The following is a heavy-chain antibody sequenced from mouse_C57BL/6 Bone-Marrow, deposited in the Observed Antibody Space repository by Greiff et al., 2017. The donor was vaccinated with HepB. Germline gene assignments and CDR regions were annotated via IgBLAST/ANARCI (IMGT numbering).Heavy chain of an antibody. CDR3: ARSALTTVVAPDY. CDR1: GYSFSSYW. V-gene: IGHV1-80*01. J-gene: IGHJ2*01. CDR2: IYPGDGDT. D-gene: IGHD1-1*01. Sequence: VQLQQSGAELVKPGASVKISCKASGYSFSSYWMNWVKQRPGKGLEWIGQIYPGDGDTNYNGKFKGKATLTADKSSSTAYMQLSSLTSEDSAVYFCARSALTTVVAPDYWGQGTTLTVSS.